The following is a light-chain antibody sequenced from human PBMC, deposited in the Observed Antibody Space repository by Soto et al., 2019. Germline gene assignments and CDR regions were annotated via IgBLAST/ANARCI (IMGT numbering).Light chain of an antibody. J-gene: IGKJ1*01. CDR3: QQYNNWPPWT. CDR2: DTS. V-gene: IGKV3D-15*01. Sequence: EIVMTQSPATLSVSPGERVTLSCRASQSVNSNLAWYQQKPGQAPRLLIYDTSNRATGIPARFSGSGSGTDFTLTISSLEPEDFALYYCQQYNNWPPWTFGQGTQVDIK. CDR1: QSVNSN.